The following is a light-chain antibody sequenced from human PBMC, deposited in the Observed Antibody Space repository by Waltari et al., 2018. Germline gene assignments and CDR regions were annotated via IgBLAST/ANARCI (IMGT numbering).Light chain of an antibody. CDR3: QQYDSSSYT. J-gene: IGKJ2*01. CDR2: SAS. CDR1: QSVTNRY. Sequence: EIVLTQSPGTLSLSPGERPTLSCRASQSVTNRYLAWYQQKSGQAPRILIYSASNRATGIPDRFSGSGSGTDFTLTISRLEPEDFALYYCQQYDSSSYTFGQGTKLEIK. V-gene: IGKV3-20*01.